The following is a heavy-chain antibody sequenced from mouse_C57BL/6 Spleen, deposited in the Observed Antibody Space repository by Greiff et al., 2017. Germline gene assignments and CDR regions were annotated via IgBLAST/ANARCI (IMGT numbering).Heavy chain of an antibody. CDR3: ARSKRLSNSYAMYY. J-gene: IGHJ4*01. V-gene: IGHV1-52*01. Sequence: QVQLQQPGAELVRPGSSVKMSCKASGYTFTSYWMHWVKQRPIQGLELIGNIDTSDSETNYKQKLKDKATLTVDKASGTAYMQHISLTSEDSAVYYGARSKRLSNSYAMYYWGQGTSVTVPS. D-gene: IGHD2-5*01. CDR1: GYTFTSYW. CDR2: IDTSDSET.